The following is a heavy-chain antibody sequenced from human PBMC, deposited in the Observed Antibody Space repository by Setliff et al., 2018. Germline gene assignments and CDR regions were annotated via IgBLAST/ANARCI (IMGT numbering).Heavy chain of an antibody. CDR1: GGSISSSSYY. V-gene: IGHV4-39*07. CDR3: ARGRGYSYVGITYYFDY. D-gene: IGHD5-18*01. CDR2: IYYSGST. Sequence: SETLSLTCTVSGGSISSSSYYWGWIRQPPGKGLEWIGSIYYSGSTYYNPSLKSQVTISVDTSKNQFSLKLCSVTAADTAVYYCARGRGYSYVGITYYFDYWGQGTLVTVSS. J-gene: IGHJ4*02.